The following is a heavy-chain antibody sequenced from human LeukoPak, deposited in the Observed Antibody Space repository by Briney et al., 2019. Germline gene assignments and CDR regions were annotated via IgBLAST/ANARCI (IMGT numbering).Heavy chain of an antibody. CDR2: SSAYNGNT. D-gene: IGHD2-2*01. J-gene: IGHJ4*02. V-gene: IGHV1-18*01. Sequence: ASVKVSCKASGYTFTSYGISWVRQAPGQGLEWMGWSSAYNGNTNYAQKLQGRVTMTTETSTTTAYMELRSLRSDDTAVYYCARVGHCSSTSCYYFDYWGQGTLVTVSS. CDR1: GYTFTSYG. CDR3: ARVGHCSSTSCYYFDY.